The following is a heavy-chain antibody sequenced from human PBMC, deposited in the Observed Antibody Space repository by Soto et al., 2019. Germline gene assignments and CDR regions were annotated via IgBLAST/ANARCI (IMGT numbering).Heavy chain of an antibody. J-gene: IGHJ4*02. V-gene: IGHV1-46*01. CDR3: ARDSPTSIAAAGPSYYFDS. Sequence: QVQLVQSGAEVKKPGASVKVSCKASGYTFTNYFIHWVRQAPGQGLEWMGIINPSGGSTKYAQKLKGRVTGTRDTSTSTVYMELSSLRPEDTAVYYCARDSPTSIAAAGPSYYFDSWGQGTLVTVSS. D-gene: IGHD6-13*01. CDR1: GYTFTNYF. CDR2: INPSGGST.